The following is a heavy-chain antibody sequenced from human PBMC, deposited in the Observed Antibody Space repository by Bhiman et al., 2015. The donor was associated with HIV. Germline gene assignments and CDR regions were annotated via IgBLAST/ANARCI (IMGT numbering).Heavy chain of an antibody. J-gene: IGHJ3*02. D-gene: IGHD6-13*01. CDR1: GFIFSNSG. CDR2: ISGSGGST. V-gene: IGHV3-23*04. Sequence: VQLVESGGGVVQPGRSLRLSCAASGFIFSNSGMNWVRQGPGKGLEWVSVISGSGGSTYYADSVKGRFTISRDNSKNTLYLQMKSLRAEDTAVYYCAKVGALGYSSSWGYDAFDIWGQGTMVTVSS. CDR3: AKVGALGYSSSWGYDAFDI.